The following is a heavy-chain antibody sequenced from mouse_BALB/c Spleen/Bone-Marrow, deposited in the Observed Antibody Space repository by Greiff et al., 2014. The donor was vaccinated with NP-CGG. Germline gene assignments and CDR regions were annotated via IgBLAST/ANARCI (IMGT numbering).Heavy chain of an antibody. V-gene: IGHV1S56*01. J-gene: IGHJ4*01. D-gene: IGHD2-3*01. Sequence: QVQLQQPGAELVKPGASVKLSCKASGYTFTSYDINWVRQRPERGLEWIGWIFPGDNSTKYNEKSKGKATLTTDKSSSTAYMQLSRLTSEDSAVYFCAHDGLLPGMDYWGQGTSVTVSS. CDR3: AHDGLLPGMDY. CDR1: GYTFTSYD. CDR2: IFPGDNST.